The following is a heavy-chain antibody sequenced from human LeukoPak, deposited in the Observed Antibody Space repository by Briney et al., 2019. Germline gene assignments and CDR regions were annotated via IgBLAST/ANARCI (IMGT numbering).Heavy chain of an antibody. Sequence: PSETLSLTCTVSGGSISSYYWSWIRQPPGKGLEWIGYIYNSGSTNYNPSLKSRVTVSVDTSKNQFSLKLSSVTAADTAVYYCARRRNSWYYFDYWGQGTLVTVSS. J-gene: IGHJ4*02. D-gene: IGHD6-13*01. CDR1: GGSISSYY. CDR2: IYNSGST. V-gene: IGHV4-59*08. CDR3: ARRRNSWYYFDY.